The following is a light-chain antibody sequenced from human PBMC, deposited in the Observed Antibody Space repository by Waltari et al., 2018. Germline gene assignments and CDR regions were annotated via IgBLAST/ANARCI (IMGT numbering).Light chain of an antibody. Sequence: QSALTQPASVSGSLGQSITISCSGISSALESYNLVSWYQLHPGKVPKLILYEGTQRPSGLSNRFSGSKSGNTASLTISGLQAEDEADYYCCAYARGGTFVVFGGGTKLTVL. V-gene: IGLV2-23*03. CDR3: CAYARGGTFVV. CDR1: SSALESYNL. CDR2: EGT. J-gene: IGLJ2*01.